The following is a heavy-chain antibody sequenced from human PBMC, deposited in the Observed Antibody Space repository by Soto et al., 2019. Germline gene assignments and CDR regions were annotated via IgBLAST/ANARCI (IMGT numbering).Heavy chain of an antibody. J-gene: IGHJ6*03. CDR2: IYYSGST. Sequence: QLQLQESGPGLVKPSETLSLTCTVSGGSISSSSYYWGWIRQPPGKGLEWIGSIYYSGSTYYNPSLKSRVTISVDTSKNQFSLKLSSVTAADTAVHYCARHVAEQLAYYYYYYMDVWGKGTTVTVS. D-gene: IGHD6-13*01. CDR3: ARHVAEQLAYYYYYYMDV. CDR1: GGSISSSSYY. V-gene: IGHV4-39*01.